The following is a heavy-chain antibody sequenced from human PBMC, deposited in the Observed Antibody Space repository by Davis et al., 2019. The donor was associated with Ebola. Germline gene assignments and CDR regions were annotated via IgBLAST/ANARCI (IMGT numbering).Heavy chain of an antibody. CDR3: AALVAGVDY. CDR2: IYYSGST. Sequence: SETLSLTCSVSGGSTRRSGYYWGWIRQPPGKGLEWIGSIYYSGSTYYNPSLKSRVTISVDTSKNQFSLKLSSVTAADTAVYYCAALVAGVDYWGQGTLVTVSS. V-gene: IGHV4-39*01. D-gene: IGHD6-19*01. J-gene: IGHJ4*02. CDR1: GGSTRRSGYY.